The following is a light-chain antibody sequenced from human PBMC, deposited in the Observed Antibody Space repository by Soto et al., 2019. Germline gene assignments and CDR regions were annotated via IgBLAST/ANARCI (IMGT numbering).Light chain of an antibody. J-gene: IGLJ2*01. V-gene: IGLV2-14*03. CDR3: ISYTSSTTVV. Sequence: QSALTQPASVSGSPGQSITISCTGTNSDVGAYNYVSWYQQHPGKAPKVMIYNVNNRPSGVSNRFSGSKSGNTASLTISGLKAEEEADYYCISYTSSTTVVFGGGTKLTVL. CDR1: NSDVGAYNY. CDR2: NVN.